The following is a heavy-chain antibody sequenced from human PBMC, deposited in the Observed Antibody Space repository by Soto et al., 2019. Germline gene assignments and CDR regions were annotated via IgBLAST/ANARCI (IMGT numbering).Heavy chain of an antibody. CDR3: ARRYCITTSCYNDY. Sequence: SETLSLTCTVSGGSISSYYWSWIRQPPGKGLEWIGYIYYSGSTNYNPSLKSRVTISADTSKNQFSLKLSSVTAADTAVYYCARRYCITTSCYNDYWGQGTLVTVSS. J-gene: IGHJ4*02. D-gene: IGHD2-2*01. V-gene: IGHV4-59*01. CDR1: GGSISSYY. CDR2: IYYSGST.